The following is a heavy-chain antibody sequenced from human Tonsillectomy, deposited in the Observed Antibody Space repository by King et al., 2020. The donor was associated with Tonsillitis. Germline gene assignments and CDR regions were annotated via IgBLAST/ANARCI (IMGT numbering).Heavy chain of an antibody. CDR2: INSDGSST. Sequence: LVESGGGLVQPGGSLRLSCAASGFTFSSYWMHWVRQAPGKGLVWVSRINSDGSSTRYADSVKGRFTISRDNAKNTLYLQMNSLRAEDTAVYYCARDLLLDSSDYSTDAFVIWGQGTMVTVSS. J-gene: IGHJ3*02. V-gene: IGHV3-74*01. D-gene: IGHD3-22*01. CDR1: GFTFSSYW. CDR3: ARDLLLDSSDYSTDAFVI.